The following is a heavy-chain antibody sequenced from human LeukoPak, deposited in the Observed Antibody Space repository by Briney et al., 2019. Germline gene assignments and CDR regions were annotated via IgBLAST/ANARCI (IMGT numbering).Heavy chain of an antibody. Sequence: GGSLRLSCAASGFTFTSYGMHWVRQAPGKGLEWVAFISYDGSYKYYADSVKGRFTISRDNSKNTLYLQMNSLRAEDTAVYYCAKGSRGAGELFDYWGQGTLVTVSS. V-gene: IGHV3-30*18. D-gene: IGHD3-10*01. CDR3: AKGSRGAGELFDY. J-gene: IGHJ4*02. CDR1: GFTFTSYG. CDR2: ISYDGSYK.